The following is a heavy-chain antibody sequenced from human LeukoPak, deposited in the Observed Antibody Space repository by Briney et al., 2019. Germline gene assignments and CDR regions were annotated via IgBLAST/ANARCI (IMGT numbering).Heavy chain of an antibody. J-gene: IGHJ6*04. CDR2: ISTSSSYT. Sequence: GGSLRLSCAASGFTFNRYNMNWVRRAPGKGLEWVSSISTSSSYTYYADSVRGRFTISRDNAKNSLYLQMNSLRAEDTAVYYCAELGITMIGSVWGKGTTVTISS. CDR3: AELGITMIGSV. CDR1: GFTFNRYN. D-gene: IGHD3-10*02. V-gene: IGHV3-21*01.